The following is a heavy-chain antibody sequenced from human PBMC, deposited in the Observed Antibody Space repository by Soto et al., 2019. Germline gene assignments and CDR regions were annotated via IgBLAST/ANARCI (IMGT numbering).Heavy chain of an antibody. Sequence: ASVKVSCKASGYTFTSYGISWVRQAPGQGLEWMGWISAYNGNTNYAQKLQGRVTMTTDTSTSTAYMELRSLRSDDTAVYYCAREPYYYDFWSGYSVPLYYYYYGMDVWGQGTTVTVSS. CDR1: GYTFTSYG. J-gene: IGHJ6*02. CDR2: ISAYNGNT. D-gene: IGHD3-3*01. V-gene: IGHV1-18*04. CDR3: AREPYYYDFWSGYSVPLYYYYYGMDV.